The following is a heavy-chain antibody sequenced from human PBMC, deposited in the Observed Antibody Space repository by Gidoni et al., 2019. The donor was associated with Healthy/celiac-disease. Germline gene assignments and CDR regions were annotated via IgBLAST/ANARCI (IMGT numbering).Heavy chain of an antibody. D-gene: IGHD5-18*01. V-gene: IGHV3-7*04. J-gene: IGHJ4*02. CDR1: GFPFSSYW. CDR3: ARVGYSYGLYYFDY. CDR2: IKQDGSEK. Sequence: VQLVGSGGGLVQPGGSLRLSCQASGFPFSSYWMSWVRQAPGKGLEWVANIKQDGSEKYYVDSVKGRFTISRDNAKNSLYLQMNSLRAEDTAVYYCARVGYSYGLYYFDYWGQGTLVTVSS.